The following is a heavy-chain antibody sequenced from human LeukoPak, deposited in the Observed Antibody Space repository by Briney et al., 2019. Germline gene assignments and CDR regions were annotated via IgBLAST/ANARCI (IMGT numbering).Heavy chain of an antibody. Sequence: SETLSPTCTVSGGSISNYYSNWIRQPAGKELEWIGRIYTSGSTNYNPSLKSRLTMSMDTSKNQFSLRLSSVTAADTAVYYCARASDDFGAYGFDYWGRRTPVTVSS. CDR2: IYTSGST. V-gene: IGHV4-4*07. CDR1: GGSISNYY. CDR3: ARASDDFGAYGFDY. J-gene: IGHJ4*02. D-gene: IGHD4-17*01.